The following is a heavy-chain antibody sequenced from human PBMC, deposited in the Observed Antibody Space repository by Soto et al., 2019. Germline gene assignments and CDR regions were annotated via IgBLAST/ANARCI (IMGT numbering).Heavy chain of an antibody. J-gene: IGHJ4*02. D-gene: IGHD6-13*01. V-gene: IGHV4-31*03. CDR1: GGSISSGGYY. CDR3: AKEGSAAAPDY. Sequence: PSETLSLTCTVSGGSISSGGYYWSWIRQHPGKGLEWIGYIYYSGSTYYNPSLKSRVTISVDTSKNQFSLKLSSVTAEDTAVYYCAKEGSAAAPDYWGQGTLVTVSS. CDR2: IYYSGST.